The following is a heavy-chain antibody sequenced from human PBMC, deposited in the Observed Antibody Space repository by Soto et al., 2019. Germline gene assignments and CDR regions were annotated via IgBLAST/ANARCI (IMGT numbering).Heavy chain of an antibody. CDR3: ARRIVSTDTFDY. V-gene: IGHV4-59*08. D-gene: IGHD3-22*01. Sequence: SETLSLTCTVSGGSLTRYYGSWIRQPPGKGLEWIGFVYYTGIARYNPSLKSRVTISVDTPKNQFSLKLTSVTAADTAIYYCARRIVSTDTFDYWGQGSLVTVSS. CDR2: VYYTGIA. J-gene: IGHJ4*02. CDR1: GGSLTRYY.